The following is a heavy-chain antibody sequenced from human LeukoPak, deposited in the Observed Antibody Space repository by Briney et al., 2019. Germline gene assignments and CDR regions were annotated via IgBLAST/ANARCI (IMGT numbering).Heavy chain of an antibody. Sequence: ASVKVSCKVSGYTLTELSMHWVRQAPGKGLEWMGGFDPEDGETIYAQKFQGRVTMTEDTSTDTAYMELSSLRSEDTAVYYCARDRITIFGAVTHGNFDYWGQGTLVTVSS. CDR2: FDPEDGET. CDR1: GYTLTELS. CDR3: ARDRITIFGAVTHGNFDY. J-gene: IGHJ4*02. V-gene: IGHV1-24*01. D-gene: IGHD3-3*01.